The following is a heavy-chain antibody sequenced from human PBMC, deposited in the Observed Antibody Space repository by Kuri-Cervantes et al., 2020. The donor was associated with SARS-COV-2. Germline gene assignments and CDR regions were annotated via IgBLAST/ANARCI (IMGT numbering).Heavy chain of an antibody. CDR3: ARRVVVVPAAIAGWFDP. D-gene: IGHD2-2*01. CDR1: GYSFTSYW. V-gene: IGHV5-51*01. CDR2: IYPGDSDT. Sequence: GESLKISCKGSGYSFTSYWIGWVRQMPGKGLEWMGIIYPGDSDTRYSPSFQGQVTISADKSISTAYLQWSSLKDSDTAMYYCARRVVVVPAAIAGWFDPWGQGTLVTVSS. J-gene: IGHJ5*02.